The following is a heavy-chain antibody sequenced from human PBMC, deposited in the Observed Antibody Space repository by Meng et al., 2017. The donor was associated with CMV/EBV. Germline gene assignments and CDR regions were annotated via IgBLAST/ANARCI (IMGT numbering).Heavy chain of an antibody. D-gene: IGHD2-2*02. V-gene: IGHV1-46*01. CDR2: INPSGGST. CDR3: ARVGCRSTSCYKNYYGMDV. J-gene: IGHJ6*02. CDR1: GYTFTSYY. Sequence: ASVKVSCKASGYTFTSYYMHWVRQAPGQGLEWMGIINPSGGSTSYEQKFQGRVTMTRDTSTSKVYMELSSLRSEDTAVYYCARVGCRSTSCYKNYYGMDVWGQGTTVTVSS.